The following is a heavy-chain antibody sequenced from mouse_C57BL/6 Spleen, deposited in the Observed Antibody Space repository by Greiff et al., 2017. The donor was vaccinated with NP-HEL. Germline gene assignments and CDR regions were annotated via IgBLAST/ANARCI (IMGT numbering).Heavy chain of an antibody. CDR2: ISYDGSN. CDR3: ARGDYYGSSYGYFDV. Sequence: ESGPGLVKPCQSLTLTCSVTGYSITSGYYWNWIRQFPGNKLEWTGYISYDGSNNYHPSLKNRISITRDTYKNQFFLKLNSVTTEDTATYYCARGDYYGSSYGYFDVWGTGTTVTVSS. D-gene: IGHD1-1*01. V-gene: IGHV3-6*01. J-gene: IGHJ1*03. CDR1: GYSITSGYY.